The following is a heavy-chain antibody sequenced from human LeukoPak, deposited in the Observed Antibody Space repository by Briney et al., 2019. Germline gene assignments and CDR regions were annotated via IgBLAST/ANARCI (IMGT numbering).Heavy chain of an antibody. D-gene: IGHD2-2*01. CDR2: IKQDGSEK. J-gene: IGHJ3*02. Sequence: GGSLRLSCAASGFTFSSYWMRWVRQAPGKGPEWVANIKQDGSEKYYVDSVKGRFTISRDNAKNSLYLQMNSLRAEDTAVYYCARDLVPAAISSGGAFDIWGQGTMVTVSS. CDR1: GFTFSSYW. V-gene: IGHV3-7*01. CDR3: ARDLVPAAISSGGAFDI.